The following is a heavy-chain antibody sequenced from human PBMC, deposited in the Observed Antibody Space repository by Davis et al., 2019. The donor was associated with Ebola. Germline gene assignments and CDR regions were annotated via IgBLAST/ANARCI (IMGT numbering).Heavy chain of an antibody. CDR3: ARIRRDFWSGYYNGFDY. D-gene: IGHD3-3*01. V-gene: IGHV2-70*01. Sequence: SGPTLVKPTQTLTLTCTFSGFSLSTSGMCVSWIRQPPGKALEWLALIDWDDDKYYSTSLKTRLTISKDTSKNQVVLTMTNMDPVDTATYYCARIRRDFWSGYYNGFDYWGQGTLVTVSS. CDR1: GFSLSTSGMC. J-gene: IGHJ4*02. CDR2: IDWDDDK.